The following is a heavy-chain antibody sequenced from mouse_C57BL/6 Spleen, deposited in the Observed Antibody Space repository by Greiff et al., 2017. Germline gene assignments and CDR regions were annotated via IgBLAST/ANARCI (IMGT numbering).Heavy chain of an antibody. V-gene: IGHV1-15*01. Sequence: QVQLQQSGAELVRPGASVTLSCKASGYTFTDYEMHWVKQTPVHGLEWIGAIDPETGGTAYNQKFKGKAILTADKSSSTAYMELRSLTSEDSAVYYCTPYYGSRESLYWGQGTLVTVSA. D-gene: IGHD1-1*01. CDR1: GYTFTDYE. CDR3: TPYYGSRESLY. J-gene: IGHJ3*01. CDR2: IDPETGGT.